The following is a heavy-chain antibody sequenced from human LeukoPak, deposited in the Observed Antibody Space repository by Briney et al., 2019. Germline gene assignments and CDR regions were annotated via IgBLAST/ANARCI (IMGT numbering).Heavy chain of an antibody. J-gene: IGHJ4*02. CDR1: GFSFSSYA. Sequence: PGGSLRLSCAASGFSFSSYAISWVRQAPGNGLSWVSSFSGSGGSTYYADSVKGRFTISRDNSKNTLYLQMISLRAEDTAVYYCVQDWAWGAFAYWGQGTLVTVSS. D-gene: IGHD7-27*01. CDR2: FSGSGGST. CDR3: VQDWAWGAFAY. V-gene: IGHV3-23*01.